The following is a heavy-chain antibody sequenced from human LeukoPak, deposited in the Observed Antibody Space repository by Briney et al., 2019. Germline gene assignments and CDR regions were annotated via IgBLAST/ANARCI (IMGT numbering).Heavy chain of an antibody. CDR3: ARDAGNGDLYYYYYGMDV. D-gene: IGHD4-17*01. CDR1: GFTVSSNY. CDR2: IYSGGST. Sequence: GGSLRLSCAASGFTVSSNYMSWVRQAPGKGLEWVSVIYSGGSTYYADSVKGRFTISRGNSKNTLYLQMNSLRAEDTAVYYCARDAGNGDLYYYYYGMDVWGQGTTVTVSS. J-gene: IGHJ6*02. V-gene: IGHV3-66*02.